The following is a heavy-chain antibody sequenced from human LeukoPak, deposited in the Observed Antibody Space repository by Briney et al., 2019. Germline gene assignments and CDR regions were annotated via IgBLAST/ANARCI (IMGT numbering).Heavy chain of an antibody. CDR2: IIPIFGTA. CDR3: ARVEEGYGSGRRENYYYYVDV. J-gene: IGHJ6*03. D-gene: IGHD3-10*01. CDR1: GGTFSSYA. V-gene: IGHV1-69*13. Sequence: AASVKVSCKASGGTFSSYAISWVRQAPGQGLEWMGGIIPIFGTANYAQKFQGRVTITADESTSTAYMELSSLRSEDTAVYYCARVEEGYGSGRRENYYYYVDVWGKGTTVTISS.